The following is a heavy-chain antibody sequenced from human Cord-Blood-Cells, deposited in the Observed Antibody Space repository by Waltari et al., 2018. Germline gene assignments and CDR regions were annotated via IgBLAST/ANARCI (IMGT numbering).Heavy chain of an antibody. CDR2: TNPNSGGT. Sequence: QVQLVQSGAEVMKPRASVKVSCKASGYTFTGYYMHWVRQPPGQGLGWMGWTNPNSGGTNNAQKFQGRGTMTRDTSISTADMELSWLGSDDTAVYYCARGYSSSPNYYYYYYMDFWGKGTTVTVSS. CDR3: ARGYSSSPNYYYYYYMDF. J-gene: IGHJ6*03. D-gene: IGHD6-6*01. CDR1: GYTFTGYY. V-gene: IGHV1-2*02.